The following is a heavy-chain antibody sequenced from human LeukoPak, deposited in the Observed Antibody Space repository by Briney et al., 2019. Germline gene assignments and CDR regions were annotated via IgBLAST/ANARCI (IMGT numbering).Heavy chain of an antibody. CDR2: IYYSGST. D-gene: IGHD3-22*01. V-gene: IGHV4-59*01. CDR3: ARRRDSSGYYDFDY. J-gene: IGHJ4*02. CDR1: GGSISSYY. Sequence: SETLSLTCTVSGGSISSYYWSWIRQPPGKGLEWVGYIYYSGSTNYNPSLKSRVPISVDTSKDQFSLKLSSVTAADTAVYYCARRRDSSGYYDFDYWGQGTLVTVSS.